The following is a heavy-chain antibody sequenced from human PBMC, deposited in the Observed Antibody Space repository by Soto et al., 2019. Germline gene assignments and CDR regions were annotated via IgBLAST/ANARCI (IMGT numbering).Heavy chain of an antibody. CDR2: ISAYNGNT. J-gene: IGHJ6*02. V-gene: IGHV1-18*01. CDR3: ARFMIVVVPTDYYYYGMDV. CDR1: GGTFSSYG. Sequence: ASVKVSCKASGGTFSSYGISWVRQAPGQGLEWMGWISAYNGNTNYAQKLQGRVTMTTDTSTSTAYMELRSLRSDDTAMYYCARFMIVVVPTDYYYYGMDVWGQGTTVTVSS. D-gene: IGHD3-22*01.